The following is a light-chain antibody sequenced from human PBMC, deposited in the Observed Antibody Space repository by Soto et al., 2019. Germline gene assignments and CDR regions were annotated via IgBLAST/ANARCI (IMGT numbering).Light chain of an antibody. J-gene: IGLJ1*01. CDR2: DVS. V-gene: IGLV2-14*03. Sequence: QSVLTQPASVSGSPGQAITISCSGTSSDVGAFNYVSWYQQHPGKAPKLMIYDVSNRPSGVSNRFSGSKSGNTASLTISGLQAEDDGDYYCTSYTAYSTYVFGPGTKVTVL. CDR1: SSDVGAFNY. CDR3: TSYTAYSTYV.